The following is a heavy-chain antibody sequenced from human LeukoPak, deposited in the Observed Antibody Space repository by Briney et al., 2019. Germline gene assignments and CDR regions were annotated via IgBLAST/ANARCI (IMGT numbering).Heavy chain of an antibody. CDR1: GYTLTELS. D-gene: IGHD5-18*01. J-gene: IGHJ4*02. V-gene: IGHV1-24*01. CDR2: FDPEDGET. CDR3: AGQLWSGYYFDY. Sequence: GASVKVSCKVSGYTLTELSMHWVRQAPGKGLEWVGGFDPEDGETIYAQKFQGRVTMTEDTSTDTAYMELSSLRSEDTAVYYCAGQLWSGYYFDYWGQGTLVTVSS.